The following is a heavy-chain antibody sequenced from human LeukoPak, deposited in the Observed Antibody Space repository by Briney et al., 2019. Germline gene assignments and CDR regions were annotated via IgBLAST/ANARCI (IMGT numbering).Heavy chain of an antibody. D-gene: IGHD3-10*01. CDR1: GYSISSGYH. Sequence: SETLSLTCTVSGYSISSGYHWGWVRQPPGKGLEWIGSIYHSGSTYYNPSLKSRVTISVDTSKNQFSLKLSSVTAADTAVYYCARNYYYGSGSFDYWGQGTLVTISS. CDR2: IYHSGST. J-gene: IGHJ4*02. CDR3: ARNYYYGSGSFDY. V-gene: IGHV4-38-2*02.